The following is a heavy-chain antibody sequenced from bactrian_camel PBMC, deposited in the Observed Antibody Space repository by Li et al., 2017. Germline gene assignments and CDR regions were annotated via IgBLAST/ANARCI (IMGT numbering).Heavy chain of an antibody. V-gene: IGHV3S6*01. Sequence: HVQLVESGGGSVQTGGSLRLSCVVSPYTYSSYCMAWFRQAPGKEREGVAEIPSSGSNTVYADSVKGRFTISRDNTKNTLYLQMNSLKPEDTAMYYCAADGMCPPYSGYWGQGTQVTVS. CDR2: IPSSGSNT. J-gene: IGHJ6*01. CDR3: AADGMCPPYSGY. CDR1: PYTYSSYC. D-gene: IGHD1*01.